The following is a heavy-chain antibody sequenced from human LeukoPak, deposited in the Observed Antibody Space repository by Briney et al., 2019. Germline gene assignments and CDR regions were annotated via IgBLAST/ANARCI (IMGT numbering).Heavy chain of an antibody. V-gene: IGHV3-20*04. CDR2: ILWSGGST. J-gene: IGHJ3*02. CDR3: ARGGSYLSAFDI. CDR1: GFPFDDYG. Sequence: GGSLRLSCAASGFPFDDYGMSWVRQAPGKGLEWVSGILWSGGSTFYADSVKGRFTISRDNSKNTLYLQMNSLRAEDTAVYYCARGGSYLSAFDIWGQGTMVTVSS. D-gene: IGHD1-26*01.